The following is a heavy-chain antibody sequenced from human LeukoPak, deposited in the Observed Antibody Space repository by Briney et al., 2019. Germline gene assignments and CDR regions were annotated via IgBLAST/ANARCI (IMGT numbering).Heavy chain of an antibody. CDR1: RGSINNYY. V-gene: IGHV4-59*01. CDR3: SRGPEWPTPGYFDL. D-gene: IGHD3-3*01. J-gene: IGHJ2*01. Sequence: SETLSLTCTVPRGSINNYYWSRIRQPPGKGLEWIGYIYSTGSTNYNPSLNSRVTISVDTSKNMFSLNLRSATAADTAVYYCSRGPEWPTPGYFDLWGRGTLVTFSS. CDR2: IYSTGST.